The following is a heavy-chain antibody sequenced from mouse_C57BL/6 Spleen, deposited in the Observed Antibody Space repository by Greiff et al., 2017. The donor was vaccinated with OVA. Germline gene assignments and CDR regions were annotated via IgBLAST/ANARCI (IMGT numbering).Heavy chain of an antibody. V-gene: IGHV1-55*01. D-gene: IGHD1-1*01. J-gene: IGHJ1*03. CDR2: IYPGSGST. CDR1: GYTFTSYW. CDR3: AEGIYGSSYGYFDV. Sequence: QVQLQQPGAELVKPGASVKMSCKASGYTFTSYWITWVKQRPGQGLEWIGDIYPGSGSTNYNEKFKSKATLTVDTSSSPAYMQLSSLTSEDSAVYYCAEGIYGSSYGYFDVWGTGTTVTVSS.